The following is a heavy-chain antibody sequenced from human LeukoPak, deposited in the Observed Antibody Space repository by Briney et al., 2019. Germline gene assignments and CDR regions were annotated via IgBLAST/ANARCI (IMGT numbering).Heavy chain of an antibody. CDR1: GGSISSGGYS. J-gene: IGHJ6*02. Sequence: PSETLSLTCAVSGGSISSGGYSWSWIRQPPGKGLEWIGYIYHSGSTYYNPSLKSRVTISVDRSKNQFSLKLSSVTAADTAVYYCARALGGSPYYYYYGMDVWGQGTTVTVSS. D-gene: IGHD3-10*01. V-gene: IGHV4-30-2*01. CDR3: ARALGGSPYYYYYGMDV. CDR2: IYHSGST.